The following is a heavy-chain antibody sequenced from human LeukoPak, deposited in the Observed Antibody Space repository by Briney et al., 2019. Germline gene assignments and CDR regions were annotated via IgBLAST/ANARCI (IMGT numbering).Heavy chain of an antibody. CDR3: ARGALLWFGDRMEYYFDY. Sequence: SETLSLTCTVSGGSISSSSYYWSWIRQPPGKGLEWIGFIYYSGNTNYNPSLKSRVTISVDTSKNQFSLKLSSMTAADTAVYYCARGALLWFGDRMEYYFDYWGQGTLLTVSS. D-gene: IGHD3-10*01. V-gene: IGHV4-61*01. J-gene: IGHJ4*02. CDR2: IYYSGNT. CDR1: GGSISSSSYY.